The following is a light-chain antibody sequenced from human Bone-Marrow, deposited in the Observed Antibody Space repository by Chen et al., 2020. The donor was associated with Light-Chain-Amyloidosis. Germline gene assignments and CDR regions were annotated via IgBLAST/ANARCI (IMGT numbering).Light chain of an antibody. J-gene: IGKJ1*01. CDR2: TLS. CDR3: QQYYSTPRT. V-gene: IGKV2-40*01. Sequence: IVLTQTPLSLPVTPGEPPSISCRSSQSLVDSGDGNTYLDWYVQKPGQSPDILIYTLSYRASGVPDRFSGSGSGTDFALTISSLQAEDVAVYYCQQYYSTPRTVGQGTKVEIK. CDR1: QSLVDSGDGNTY.